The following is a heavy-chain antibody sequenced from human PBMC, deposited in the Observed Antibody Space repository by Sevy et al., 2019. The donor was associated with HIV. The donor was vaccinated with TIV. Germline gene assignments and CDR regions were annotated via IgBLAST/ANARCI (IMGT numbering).Heavy chain of an antibody. Sequence: GGSLRLSCTASGFSFNMYWMSWVRQAPGQGLEWVAHIKRDGSGKYYVDSVRDRFTISRDNAKNSLYLQMNSLRAEDTAVYYCARDCSSTSCLWGLDVWGQGTTVTVSS. CDR1: GFSFNMYW. V-gene: IGHV3-7*03. CDR3: ARDCSSTSCLWGLDV. J-gene: IGHJ6*02. D-gene: IGHD2-2*01. CDR2: IKRDGSGK.